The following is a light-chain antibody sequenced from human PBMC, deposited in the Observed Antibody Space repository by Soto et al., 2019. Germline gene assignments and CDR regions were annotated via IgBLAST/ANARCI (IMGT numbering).Light chain of an antibody. J-gene: IGKJ4*01. V-gene: IGKV3-15*01. CDR3: QQYHDWPLT. CDR1: QSVSSN. CDR2: GTS. Sequence: EIVMTQSPATLSVSPGERATLSCSASQSVSSNLAWYQQKPGQAPRLLIYGTSTRSTGIPARFSGSGSGTEFTLTISSLQSEDFAVYYCQQYHDWPLTFGGGTKVEIK.